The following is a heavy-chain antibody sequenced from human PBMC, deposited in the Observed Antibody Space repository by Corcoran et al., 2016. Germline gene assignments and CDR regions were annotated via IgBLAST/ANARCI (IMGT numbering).Heavy chain of an antibody. CDR2: MNPNSGNT. CDR3: AGGDKGGSSWDGYYYYYGRDF. J-gene: IGHJ6*02. V-gene: IGHV1-8*01. D-gene: IGHD6-13*01. Sequence: QVQLVQSGAEVKKPGASVKVSCKASGYTFTSYDINWVRQATGQGLEWMGWMNPNSGNTGYAQKFQGRVTMTRNTSISTAYMELSSLSSEDTAVYYCAGGDKGGSSWDGYYYYYGRDFWGQGTTVTVSS. CDR1: GYTFTSYD.